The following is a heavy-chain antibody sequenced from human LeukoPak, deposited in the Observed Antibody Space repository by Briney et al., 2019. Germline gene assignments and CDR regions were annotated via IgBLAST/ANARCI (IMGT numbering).Heavy chain of an antibody. CDR2: IYHTGTT. D-gene: IGHD3-10*01. CDR1: GYSISSGYY. J-gene: IGHJ4*02. V-gene: IGHV4-38-2*02. Sequence: PSETLSLTCAVSGYSISSGYYWGWLRQPPGKGLEWIASIYHTGTTYYNPSLKSRVTISLDTSKNRFSLKLSSVTAADTAVYYCGRDLGGSGSYYYEWGQGTLVTVSS. CDR3: GRDLGGSGSYYYE.